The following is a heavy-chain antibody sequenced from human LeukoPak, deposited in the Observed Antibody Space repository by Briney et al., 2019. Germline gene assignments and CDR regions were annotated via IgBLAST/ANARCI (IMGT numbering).Heavy chain of an antibody. D-gene: IGHD4-17*01. CDR3: ARVADDYGDYWGGDFDY. CDR1: GYTFTRYG. CDR2: ISAYNGNT. V-gene: IGHV1-18*01. J-gene: IGHJ4*02. Sequence: ASVKVSCKASGYTFTRYGISWVRQAPGQGLEWMGWISAYNGNTNYAQKLQGRVTMTTDTSTSTAYMELRSLRSDDTAVYYCARVADDYGDYWGGDFDYWGQGTLVTVSS.